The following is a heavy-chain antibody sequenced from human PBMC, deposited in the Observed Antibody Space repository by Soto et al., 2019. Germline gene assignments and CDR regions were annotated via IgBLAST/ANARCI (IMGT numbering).Heavy chain of an antibody. CDR3: GRRMLGYRYGFSWFDP. CDR2: ISYSGSA. D-gene: IGHD5-18*01. J-gene: IGHJ5*02. CDR1: GGSISISNYY. V-gene: IGHV4-39*01. Sequence: PSETLSLTCTVSGGSISISNYYWGWIRQPPGKGLDWIGSISYSGSAYYNPSLKSRVTISVDTSKSQLSLKLNSVTAADTAGYYCGRRMLGYRYGFSWFDPRGQGIMVTVSS.